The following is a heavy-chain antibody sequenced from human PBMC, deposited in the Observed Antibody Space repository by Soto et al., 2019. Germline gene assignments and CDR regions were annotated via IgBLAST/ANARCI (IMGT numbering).Heavy chain of an antibody. CDR1: GFTFSSYA. Sequence: EVQLLKSGGGLVQPGGSLRLSCAASGFTFSSYAMRWVRQARGKGLEWVSAISGSGDSTYYADSVKGRFTTSRDNSKNTLYLQMNSLRAEDTAVYYCARRGSGSYYDYWGQGTLVTVSS. D-gene: IGHD1-26*01. J-gene: IGHJ4*02. V-gene: IGHV3-23*01. CDR3: ARRGSGSYYDY. CDR2: ISGSGDST.